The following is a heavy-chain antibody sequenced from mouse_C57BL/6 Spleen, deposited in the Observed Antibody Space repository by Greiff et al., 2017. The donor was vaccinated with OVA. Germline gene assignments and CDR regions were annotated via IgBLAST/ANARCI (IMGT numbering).Heavy chain of an antibody. CDR1: GFTFSDYY. Sequence: DVKLVESEGGLVQPGSSMKLSCTASGFTFSDYYMAWVRQVPEKGLEWVANINYDGSSTYYLDSLKSRFIISRDNAKNILYLQMSSLKSEDTATYYCARDTGGNSGRFDYWGQGTTLTVSS. CDR3: ARDTGGNSGRFDY. J-gene: IGHJ2*01. V-gene: IGHV5-16*01. CDR2: INYDGSST. D-gene: IGHD1-1*02.